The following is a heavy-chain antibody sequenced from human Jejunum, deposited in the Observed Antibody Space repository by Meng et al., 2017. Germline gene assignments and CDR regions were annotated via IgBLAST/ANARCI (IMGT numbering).Heavy chain of an antibody. J-gene: IGHJ3*01. CDR1: GFIFSNYA. Sequence: GGSLRLSCVASGFIFSNYAMMWVRQAPGKGLEWVSAIRADGRNTDYADSVRGRFTISRDSSKSTLYLQVNSPRVDDTAVYYCGRDPNGNYIGAFEFWGQGTMVTVSS. D-gene: IGHD4-17*01. CDR2: IRADGRNT. V-gene: IGHV3-23*01. CDR3: GRDPNGNYIGAFEF.